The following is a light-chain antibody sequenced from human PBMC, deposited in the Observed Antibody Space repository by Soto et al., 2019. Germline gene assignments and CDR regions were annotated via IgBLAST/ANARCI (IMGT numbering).Light chain of an antibody. V-gene: IGKV1-5*01. Sequence: DIQMTQSPSTLSASVGDRVTITCRASQSISSWLAWYQQKPGKAPKLLIYDASSLESGVPSRFSGSGSATEFTLTISSLQPDDFATYYCQQYNSYSRRTFGQGTKVEIK. CDR1: QSISSW. CDR3: QQYNSYSRRT. J-gene: IGKJ1*01. CDR2: DAS.